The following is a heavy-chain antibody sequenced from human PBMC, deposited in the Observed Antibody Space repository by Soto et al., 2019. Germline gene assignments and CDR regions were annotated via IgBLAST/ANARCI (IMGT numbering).Heavy chain of an antibody. D-gene: IGHD2-21*01. J-gene: IGHJ4*02. Sequence: EVQVVDSGGGLVRPGGSLRLSCAGSGLSFRHYSMNWVRQAPGKGLEWVSRISGSDDTTHYRDSVEGRITVSRDESRKTLYLQMNSLRAKDTATYLCLVRAWNYWGQGTLVTVSS. CDR1: GLSFRHYS. V-gene: IGHV3-23*04. CDR2: ISGSDDTT. CDR3: LVRAWNY.